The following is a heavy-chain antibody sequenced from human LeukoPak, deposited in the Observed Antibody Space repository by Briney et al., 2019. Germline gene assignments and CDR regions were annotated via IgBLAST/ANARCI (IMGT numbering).Heavy chain of an antibody. J-gene: IGHJ6*02. D-gene: IGHD6-19*01. CDR1: GFTFSSYS. CDR2: ISSSSSYI. CDR3: ARDSPGQWLAPAEFGDYYGMDV. Sequence: GGSLRLSCAASGFTFSSYSMNWVRQAPGKGLEWVSSISSSSSYIYYADSVKGRFTISRDNAKNSLYLQMNSLTAEDTAVYYCARDSPGQWLAPAEFGDYYGMDVWGQGTTVTVSS. V-gene: IGHV3-21*01.